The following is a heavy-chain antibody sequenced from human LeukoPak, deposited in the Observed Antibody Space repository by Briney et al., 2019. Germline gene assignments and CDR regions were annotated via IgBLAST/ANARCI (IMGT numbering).Heavy chain of an antibody. J-gene: IGHJ3*02. V-gene: IGHV3-30*04. D-gene: IGHD6-19*01. CDR1: GFTFSSYV. CDR3: AREGGEFGWAPLAFDI. CDR2: ISYDGSNK. Sequence: GRSLRLSCAASGFTFSSYVMHWVRQAPGKGLEWVAIISYDGSNKYYADSVKGRLTISRDNSKNTLYLQMNSLRAEDTAVYYCAREGGEFGWAPLAFDIWGQGTMVTVSS.